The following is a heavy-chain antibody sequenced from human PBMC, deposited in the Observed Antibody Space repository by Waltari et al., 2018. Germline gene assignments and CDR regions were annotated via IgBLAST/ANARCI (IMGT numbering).Heavy chain of an antibody. CDR3: AREGGNFNWIDL. CDR2: IWYDGSKE. J-gene: IGHJ5*02. CDR1: GFTFSSNG. Sequence: QVQLVESGGGVVQPGRSLRLACAASGFTFSSNGMHWVRQAPGKGLEWVAVIWYDGSKEYYAEPVKGRFTISRADSKNTLYLQMNSLRAEDTAVYYCAREGGNFNWIDLWGQGTLVTVSS. D-gene: IGHD2-21*02. V-gene: IGHV3-33*01.